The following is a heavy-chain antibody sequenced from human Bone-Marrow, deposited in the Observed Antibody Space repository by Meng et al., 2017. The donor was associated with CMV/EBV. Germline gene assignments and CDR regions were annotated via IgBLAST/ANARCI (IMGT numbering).Heavy chain of an antibody. CDR2: IYYSGST. D-gene: IGHD3-10*01. J-gene: IGHJ6*02. CDR1: GGSISSYY. Sequence: SETLSLTCTVSGGSISSYYWSWIRQPPGKGLEWIGYIYYSGSTNYNPSLKSRVTISVDTSKNQFSLKLSPVTAADTAVYYCARGFYGSGSYYTSPKYYYYYGMDVWGQGTTVTVSS. CDR3: ARGFYGSGSYYTSPKYYYYYGMDV. V-gene: IGHV4-59*01.